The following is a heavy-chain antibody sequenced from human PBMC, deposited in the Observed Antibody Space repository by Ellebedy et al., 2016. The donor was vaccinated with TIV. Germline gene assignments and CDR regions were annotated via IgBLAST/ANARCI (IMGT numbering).Heavy chain of an antibody. CDR3: ARWITMVRGPPGGDY. D-gene: IGHD3-10*01. CDR1: GYTFTSYG. J-gene: IGHJ4*02. Sequence: ASVKVSXXASGYTFTSYGISWVRQAPGQGLEWMGWISAYNGNTNYAQKLQGRVTMTTDTSTSTAYMELRSLRSDDTAVYYCARWITMVRGPPGGDYWGQGTLVTVSS. V-gene: IGHV1-18*01. CDR2: ISAYNGNT.